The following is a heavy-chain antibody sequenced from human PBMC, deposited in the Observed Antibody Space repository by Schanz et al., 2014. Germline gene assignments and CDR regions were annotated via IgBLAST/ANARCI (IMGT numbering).Heavy chain of an antibody. Sequence: EVQLVESGGGLVQPGGSLRLSCAASAFIFRSYSMHWVRQAPGKGLEWVSLVSASGGGPFYADSVKGRFTISGDNSRNTVYLQMSSLRAEDTAVYYCARQPGRITVSGVVSNWFDPWGQGTLVTVSS. CDR1: AFIFRSYS. CDR3: ARQPGRITVSGVVSNWFDP. V-gene: IGHV3-23*04. CDR2: VSASGGGP. D-gene: IGHD3-3*01. J-gene: IGHJ5*02.